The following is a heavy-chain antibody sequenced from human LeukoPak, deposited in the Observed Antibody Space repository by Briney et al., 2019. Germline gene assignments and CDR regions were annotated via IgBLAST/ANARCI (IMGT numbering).Heavy chain of an antibody. V-gene: IGHV1-69*06. CDR3: ARMRRLGYCSGGSCSYDAFDI. D-gene: IGHD2-15*01. CDR1: GGTFSSYA. Sequence: SVKVSCKASGGTFSSYAISWVRQAPGQGLEWMGGIIPIFGTANYAQKFQGRVTITVDKSTSTAYMELSSLGSEDTAVYYCARMRRLGYCSGGSCSYDAFDIWGQGTMVTVSS. CDR2: IIPIFGTA. J-gene: IGHJ3*02.